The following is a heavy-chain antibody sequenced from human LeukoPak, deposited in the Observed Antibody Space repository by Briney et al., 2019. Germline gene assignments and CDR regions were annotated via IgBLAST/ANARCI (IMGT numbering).Heavy chain of an antibody. V-gene: IGHV3-23*01. CDR3: AKEGIRGEIDY. D-gene: IGHD3-16*01. Sequence: GSLRLSCAASGFTFSSCAMSWVRQAPGKGPEWVSVISGSGSAYHTDSVRGRFTISRDNSKNTLYLQMNSLRADDTAVYYCAKEGIRGEIDYWGQGTLVTVSS. J-gene: IGHJ4*02. CDR2: ISGSGSA. CDR1: GFTFSSCA.